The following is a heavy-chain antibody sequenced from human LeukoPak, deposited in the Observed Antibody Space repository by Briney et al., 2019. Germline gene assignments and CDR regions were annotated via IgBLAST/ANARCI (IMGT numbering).Heavy chain of an antibody. CDR2: ISGSGGST. Sequence: GGTLRLSCAASGFHFNKYGLSWVRQAPGEGLEWVSAISGSGGSTYYADSVKGRFTISRDNSKNTMDLQMNSLRAEDTAVYYCAQVQRGDSLNWGEGTLVTVSS. D-gene: IGHD5-18*01. V-gene: IGHV3-23*01. CDR3: AQVQRGDSLN. CDR1: GFHFNKYG. J-gene: IGHJ4*02.